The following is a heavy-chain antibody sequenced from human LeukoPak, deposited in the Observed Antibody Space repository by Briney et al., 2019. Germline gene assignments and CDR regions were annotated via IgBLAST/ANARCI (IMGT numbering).Heavy chain of an antibody. CDR2: IRYDGSNK. Sequence: GGSLRLSCAASRFTFSSYGMHWVRQAPGKGLEWVAFIRYDGSNKYYADSVKGRFTISRDNSKNTLYLQMNSLRAEDTAVYYCAKDREMATIIDYWGQGTLVTVST. V-gene: IGHV3-30*02. CDR1: RFTFSSYG. J-gene: IGHJ4*02. CDR3: AKDREMATIIDY. D-gene: IGHD5-24*01.